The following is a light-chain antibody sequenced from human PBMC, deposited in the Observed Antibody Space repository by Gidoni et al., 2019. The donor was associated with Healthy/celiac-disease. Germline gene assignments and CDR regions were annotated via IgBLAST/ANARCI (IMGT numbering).Light chain of an antibody. Sequence: EIVLTPSPGTLSLSPGQSATLSCRASQSISSSQLAWYQQKPGQAPRPLMYGASSRATGIPDRFSGSGSGTDFTLTISRREPEDFAVYYCQHFGNFGGGTKVE. CDR3: QHFGN. CDR2: GAS. J-gene: IGKJ4*01. CDR1: QSISSSQ. V-gene: IGKV3-20*01.